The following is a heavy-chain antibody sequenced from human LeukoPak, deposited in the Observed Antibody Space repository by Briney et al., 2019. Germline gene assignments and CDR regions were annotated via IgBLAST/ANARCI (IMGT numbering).Heavy chain of an antibody. J-gene: IGHJ4*02. CDR2: IYHSGST. CDR3: ARETLEYFDSSGYSIFDY. CDR1: GGSISSGIW. V-gene: IGHV4-4*02. Sequence: PSETLSLTCAVSGGSISSGIWWSWVRQPPGKGLEWIREIYHSGSTNYNPSLKSRVAISVDKSKNQFSLNLSSVTGADTATYFCARETLEYFDSSGYSIFDYWGQGTLVTVSS. D-gene: IGHD3-22*01.